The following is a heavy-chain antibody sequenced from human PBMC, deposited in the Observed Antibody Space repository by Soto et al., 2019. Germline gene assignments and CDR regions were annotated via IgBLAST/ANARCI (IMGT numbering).Heavy chain of an antibody. CDR1: GFTFRSYV. Sequence: QVQLVESGGGVVQPGTSLRLSCVGSGFTFRSYVIHWVRQAPGKGLEWVALTSYHGSNTYYDDSVKGRFTISRDNSRNTVDLQMDGLRLEATALYYCARWGTTGGLDVWGQGTLVSVSS. J-gene: IGHJ4*02. CDR2: TSYHGSNT. CDR3: ARWGTTGGLDV. V-gene: IGHV3-33*05. D-gene: IGHD3-16*01.